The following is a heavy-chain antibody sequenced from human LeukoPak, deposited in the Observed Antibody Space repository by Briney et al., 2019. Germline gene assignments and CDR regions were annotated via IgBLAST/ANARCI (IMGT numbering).Heavy chain of an antibody. CDR1: GYTFTSYY. CDR3: ARVRTIFGGMDV. V-gene: IGHV1-46*01. CDR2: INPSGGST. J-gene: IGHJ6*02. Sequence: ASVKVSCKASGYTFTSYYMHWVRQAPGQGLEWMGIINPSGGSTSYAQKFQGRVTMTRNTSTSTVYMELSSLRSEDTAVYYCARVRTIFGGMDVWGQGTTVTVSS. D-gene: IGHD3-3*01.